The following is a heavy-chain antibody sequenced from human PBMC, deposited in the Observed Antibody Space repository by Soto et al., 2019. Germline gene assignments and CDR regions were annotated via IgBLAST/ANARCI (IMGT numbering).Heavy chain of an antibody. D-gene: IGHD3-22*01. J-gene: IGHJ4*02. CDR2: ISGSGGST. CDR1: GFNFDDYA. Sequence: GGSLRLSCAASGFNFDDYAMHWVRQAPGKGLEWVSAISGSGGSTYYADSVKGRFTISRDNSKNTLYLQMNSLRAEDTAVYYCAKNPGYYYDSTGYHFDYWGQGTLVTVSS. V-gene: IGHV3-23*01. CDR3: AKNPGYYYDSTGYHFDY.